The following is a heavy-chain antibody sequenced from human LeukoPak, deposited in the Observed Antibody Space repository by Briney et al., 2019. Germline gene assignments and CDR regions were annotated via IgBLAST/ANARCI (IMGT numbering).Heavy chain of an antibody. V-gene: IGHV3-21*01. D-gene: IGHD3-16*02. Sequence: PGGSLRLSCAASGFTFSGYTMTWVRQAPGKGLEWVSSISSSSSYIYYADSVKGRFTISRDNAKNSLYLQMNSLRAEDTAVYYCARGIRGGELSFGYYFDYWGQGTLVTVSS. CDR3: ARGIRGGELSFGYYFDY. CDR2: ISSSSSYI. J-gene: IGHJ4*02. CDR1: GFTFSGYT.